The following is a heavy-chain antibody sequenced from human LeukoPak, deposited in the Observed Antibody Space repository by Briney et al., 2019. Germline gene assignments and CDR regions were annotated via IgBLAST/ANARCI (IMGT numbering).Heavy chain of an antibody. CDR2: ISGYNGNT. Sequence: ASVKVSCKVSGYTLIELSIHWVRQAPGQGLEYMGWISGYNGNTNYAQTLQGRVTMTTDTSTSTAYMELRSLRSDDTAVYYCAKNTGHRLVGPTNYFDYWGQGTLVTVSS. CDR1: GYTLIELS. V-gene: IGHV1-18*01. D-gene: IGHD1-26*01. CDR3: AKNTGHRLVGPTNYFDY. J-gene: IGHJ4*02.